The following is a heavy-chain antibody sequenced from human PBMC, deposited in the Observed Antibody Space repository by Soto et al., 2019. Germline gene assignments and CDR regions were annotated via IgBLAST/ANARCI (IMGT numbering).Heavy chain of an antibody. CDR1: GGSITSSSYY. V-gene: IGHV4-39*01. CDR3: MLGSGWKDFDY. CDR2: IYYSGST. D-gene: IGHD3-22*01. J-gene: IGHJ4*02. Sequence: SETLSLTCTVSGGSITSSSYYWGWIRQPPGKGLEWIGNIYYSGSTYYNPSLKSRVTISVDTSKNQFSLKLSSVTAADTAVYYCMLGSGWKDFDYWGQGTLVIVYS.